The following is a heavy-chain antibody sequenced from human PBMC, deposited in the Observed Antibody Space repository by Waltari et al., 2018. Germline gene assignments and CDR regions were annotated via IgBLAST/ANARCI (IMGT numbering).Heavy chain of an antibody. J-gene: IGHJ3*02. CDR3: ARARYGSGLPDAFDI. D-gene: IGHD3-10*01. CDR1: GGSISSSSYY. V-gene: IGHV4-39*07. CDR2: IYYSGST. Sequence: QLQLQESGPGLVKPSETLSLTCTVSGGSISSSSYYWGWIRQPPGKGLEWIGSIYYSGSTYYNPSLKSRVTISVDTSKNQFSLKLSSVTAADTAVYYCARARYGSGLPDAFDIWGQGTMVTVSS.